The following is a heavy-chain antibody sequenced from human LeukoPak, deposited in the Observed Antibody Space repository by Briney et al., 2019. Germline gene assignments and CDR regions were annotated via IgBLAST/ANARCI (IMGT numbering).Heavy chain of an antibody. J-gene: IGHJ4*02. D-gene: IGHD2/OR15-2a*01. CDR1: GYTFTSYY. CDR3: ARVNIKWRAYDY. CDR2: INPNSGGT. Sequence: ASVKVSCKASGYTFTSYYMHWVRQAPGQGLEWMGWINPNSGGTNYVQKFQGRVTMTRDTSISTAYMELSRLRSDDTAVYYCARVNIKWRAYDYWGQGTLVTVSS. V-gene: IGHV1-2*02.